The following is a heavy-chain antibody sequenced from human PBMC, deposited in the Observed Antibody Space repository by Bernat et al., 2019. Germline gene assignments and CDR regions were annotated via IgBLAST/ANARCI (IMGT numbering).Heavy chain of an antibody. CDR3: AHSSYYDSSGYYFQGDAFDI. CDR1: GFSLSTSGVG. V-gene: IGHV2-5*02. J-gene: IGHJ3*02. CDR2: IYWDDDK. Sequence: QITLKESGPTLVKPTQTLTLTCTFSGFSLSTSGVGVGWIRQPPGKALEWLALIYWDDDKRYSPSLKSRLTITKDTSKNQVVLTMTNMDPVDTATYYCAHSSYYDSSGYYFQGDAFDIWGQGTMVTASS. D-gene: IGHD3-22*01.